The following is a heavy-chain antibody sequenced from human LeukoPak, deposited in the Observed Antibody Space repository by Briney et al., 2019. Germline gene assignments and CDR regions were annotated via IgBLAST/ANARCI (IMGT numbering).Heavy chain of an antibody. CDR1: GYTFTSYY. CDR3: ARGSRIAAAGRSWYYYYYMDV. D-gene: IGHD6-13*01. V-gene: IGHV1-46*01. Sequence: ASVKVSCKASGYTFTSYYMHWVRQAPGQGLEWMGIINPSGGSTSYAQKFHGRVTMTRDTSTSTVYMELSSLRSEDTAVYYCARGSRIAAAGRSWYYYYYMDVWGKGTTVTVSS. J-gene: IGHJ6*03. CDR2: INPSGGST.